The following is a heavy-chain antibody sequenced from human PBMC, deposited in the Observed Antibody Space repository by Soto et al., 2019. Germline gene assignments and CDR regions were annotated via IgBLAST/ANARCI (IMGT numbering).Heavy chain of an antibody. Sequence: EASVKVSCKASGYTFTSYAMHWVRQAPGQRLEWMGWINAGNGNTKYSQKFQGRVTITRDTSASTAYMELSSLRSEDTAVYYCARTQLSSGWYNDYYYGMDVWGQGTTVTVSS. CDR3: ARTQLSSGWYNDYYYGMDV. D-gene: IGHD6-19*01. CDR1: GYTFTSYA. J-gene: IGHJ6*02. V-gene: IGHV1-3*01. CDR2: INAGNGNT.